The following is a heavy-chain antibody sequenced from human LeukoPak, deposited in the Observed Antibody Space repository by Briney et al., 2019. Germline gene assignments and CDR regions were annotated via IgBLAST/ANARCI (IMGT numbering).Heavy chain of an antibody. CDR2: ITSSSCTI. CDR1: GFTLSSYT. V-gene: IGHV3-48*01. Sequence: GGSLRLSCAASGFTLSSYTMNWVRQAPGKGLEWVSYITSSSCTIYYADSVKGRFTISRDNAKNSLYLQMNSLRVEDTAIYYCATSGSYRFDYWGQGTLVTVSS. CDR3: ATSGSYRFDY. J-gene: IGHJ4*02. D-gene: IGHD1-26*01.